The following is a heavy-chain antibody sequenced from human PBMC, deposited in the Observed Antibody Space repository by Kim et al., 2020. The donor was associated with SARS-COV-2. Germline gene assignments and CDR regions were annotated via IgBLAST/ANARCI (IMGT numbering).Heavy chain of an antibody. J-gene: IGHJ3*02. CDR3: ARYCSSTSCYDFAFDI. V-gene: IGHV4-39*07. Sequence: SLKRRVTISVDTAKNQFSLKLSSVTAADTAVYYCARYCSSTSCYDFAFDIWGQGTMVTVSS. D-gene: IGHD2-2*01.